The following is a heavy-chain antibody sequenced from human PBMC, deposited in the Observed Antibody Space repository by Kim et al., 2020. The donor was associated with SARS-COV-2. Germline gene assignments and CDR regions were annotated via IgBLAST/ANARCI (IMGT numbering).Heavy chain of an antibody. CDR3: ARTAYSGSY. D-gene: IGHD1-26*01. CDR2: ISYDGSNK. J-gene: IGHJ4*02. V-gene: IGHV3-30*04. CDR1: GFTFSSYA. Sequence: GGSLRLSCAASGFTFSSYAMHWVRQAPGKGLEWVAVISYDGSNKYYADSVKGRFTISRDNSKNTLYLQMNSLRAEDTAVYYCARTAYSGSYWGQGTLVTV.